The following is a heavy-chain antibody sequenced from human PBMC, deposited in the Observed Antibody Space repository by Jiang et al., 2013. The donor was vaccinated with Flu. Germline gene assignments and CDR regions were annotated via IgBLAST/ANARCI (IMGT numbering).Heavy chain of an antibody. Sequence: GAEVKKPGASVKVSCKASGYTFTSYGISWVRQAPGQGLEWMGWISAYNGNTNYAQKLQGRVTMTTDTSTSTAYMELRSLRSDDTAVYYCARERDGYNLSPIGFDAFDIWGQGTMVTVSS. V-gene: IGHV1-18*01. J-gene: IGHJ3*02. CDR3: ARERDGYNLSPIGFDAFDI. D-gene: IGHD5-24*01. CDR1: GYTFTSYG. CDR2: ISAYNGNT.